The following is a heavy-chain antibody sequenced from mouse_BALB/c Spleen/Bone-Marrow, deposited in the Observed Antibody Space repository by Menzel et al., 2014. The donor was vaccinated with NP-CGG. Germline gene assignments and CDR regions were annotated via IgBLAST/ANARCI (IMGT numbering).Heavy chain of an antibody. Sequence: EVKVVESGGGLVQPGGSLKLSCAASGFTFSYYTMSWVRQTPEKRLEWVAYISNGGSTTYHPDTVKGRFTISRDNAKNPLYLQIGSLKSEDTAMYCCARDDYGVGGALDYWGQGTSVTVSS. CDR3: ARDDYGVGGALDY. J-gene: IGHJ4*01. CDR1: GFTFSYYT. CDR2: ISNGGSTT. D-gene: IGHD2-4*01. V-gene: IGHV5-12-2*01.